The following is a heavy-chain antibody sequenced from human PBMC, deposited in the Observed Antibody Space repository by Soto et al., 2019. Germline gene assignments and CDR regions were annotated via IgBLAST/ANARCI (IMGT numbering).Heavy chain of an antibody. CDR3: TKDYGAVADF. J-gene: IGHJ4*02. Sequence: EVQLLESGGGLVQPGESLRLSCAASGFTFRTYAMSWVRQAPGKGLGWVAAITGSGDSAYYAASVKGRFTISRDNSTNTLFVEMNSRRADDTAIYYCTKDYGAVADFWGQGTLITVSS. V-gene: IGHV3-23*01. CDR1: GFTFRTYA. D-gene: IGHD6-19*01. CDR2: ITGSGDSA.